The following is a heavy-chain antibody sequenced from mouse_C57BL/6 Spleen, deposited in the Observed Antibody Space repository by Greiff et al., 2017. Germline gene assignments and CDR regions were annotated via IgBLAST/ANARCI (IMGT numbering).Heavy chain of an antibody. J-gene: IGHJ2*01. D-gene: IGHD2-2*01. CDR1: GFTFSSYG. Sequence: EVKLVESGGDLVKPGGSLKFSCAASGFTFSSYGMSWVRQTPDKRLEWVATISSGGSFTYYPDSVKGRFTLSRDNATNTLYLQMSSLKSEDTAMYYCASMVTTGYFDYWGQGTTLTVSS. CDR3: ASMVTTGYFDY. V-gene: IGHV5-6*01. CDR2: ISSGGSFT.